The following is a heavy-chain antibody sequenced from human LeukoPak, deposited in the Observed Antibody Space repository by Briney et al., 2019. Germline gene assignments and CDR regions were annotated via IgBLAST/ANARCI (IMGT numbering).Heavy chain of an antibody. CDR3: ARSGYSYGPYYFDY. CDR2: INPSGGST. CDR1: GYTFTSYY. D-gene: IGHD5-18*01. Sequence: GASVKVSCKASGYTFTSYYMHWVRQAPGQGLEWMGIINPSGGSTSYAQKFQGRVTITADESTSTTYMELSSLRSEDTAVYYCARSGYSYGPYYFDYWGQGTLVTVSS. V-gene: IGHV1-46*01. J-gene: IGHJ4*02.